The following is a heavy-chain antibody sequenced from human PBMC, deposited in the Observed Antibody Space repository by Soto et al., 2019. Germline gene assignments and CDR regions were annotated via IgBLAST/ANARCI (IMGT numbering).Heavy chain of an antibody. CDR2: IYDSGTT. CDR3: AREHMDSFTYLYGLDV. V-gene: IGHV4-31*03. D-gene: IGHD2-21*01. CDR1: GGSIGSGGFY. Sequence: QVQLQESGPGLVKPSQTLSLTCTVSGGSIGSGGFYWSWIRQHPGKGLEWIGCIYDSGTTYYHPSLKSRLTLFVDASNNQFSLKLSSVTAADTAMYYCAREHMDSFTYLYGLDVGGQGTTVTVSS. J-gene: IGHJ6*02.